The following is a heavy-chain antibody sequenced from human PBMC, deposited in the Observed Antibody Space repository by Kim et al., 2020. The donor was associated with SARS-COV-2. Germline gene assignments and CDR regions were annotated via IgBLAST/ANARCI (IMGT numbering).Heavy chain of an antibody. CDR1: GGSISSSGYF. J-gene: IGHJ3*01. V-gene: IGHV4-39*01. Sequence: SETLSLTCTVSGGSISSSGYFWGWIRQSPGTGLEWIASVHYSGKPYYNPPLKSRVTISVDTSKNQFSLKLSSVTAADTAVYYCARRDGSWRVFDVWGQGTMVTVSS. CDR2: VHYSGKP. D-gene: IGHD6-13*01. CDR3: ARRDGSWRVFDV.